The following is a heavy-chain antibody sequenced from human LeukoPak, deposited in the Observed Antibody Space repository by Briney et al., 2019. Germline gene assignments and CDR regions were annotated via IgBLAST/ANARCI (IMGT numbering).Heavy chain of an antibody. CDR3: ARDRVSRDYGDYYYGMDV. V-gene: IGHV3-74*01. D-gene: IGHD4-17*01. J-gene: IGHJ6*02. CDR2: INSDGSST. Sequence: GGSLRLSCAASGFTFSSYWMHWVRQAPGKGLVWVSRINSDGSSTSYADSVKGRFTISRDNAKNTLYLQMNSLRAEDTAVYYCARDRVSRDYGDYYYGMDVWGQGTTVTVSS. CDR1: GFTFSSYW.